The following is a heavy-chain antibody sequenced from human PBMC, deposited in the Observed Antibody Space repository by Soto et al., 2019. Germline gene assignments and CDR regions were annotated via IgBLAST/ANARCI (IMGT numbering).Heavy chain of an antibody. J-gene: IGHJ4*02. CDR3: ARDAYYDSSGYYYPYYLNY. D-gene: IGHD3-22*01. V-gene: IGHV1-69*13. CDR1: GGIFSSYA. Sequence: SVKVSCKASGGIFSSYAINWVRQAPGQGLEWMGGIIPIFGTANYAQKFQGRVTITADESTSTAYMELSSLRSEDTAVYYCARDAYYDSSGYYYPYYLNYWGQRTLVIVCS. CDR2: IIPIFGTA.